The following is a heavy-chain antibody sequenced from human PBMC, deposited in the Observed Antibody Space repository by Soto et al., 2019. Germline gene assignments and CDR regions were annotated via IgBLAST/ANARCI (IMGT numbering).Heavy chain of an antibody. CDR1: GYTFTSYG. CDR2: ISAYNGNT. V-gene: IGHV1-18*01. Sequence: ASVKVSCKASGYTFTSYGISWVRQAPGQGLEWMGWISAYNGNTNYAQKLQGRVTMTTDTSTSTAYMELRSPRSDDTAVYYCAREVVPAATTVNWFDPWGQGTLVTVSS. CDR3: AREVVPAATTVNWFDP. J-gene: IGHJ5*02. D-gene: IGHD2-2*01.